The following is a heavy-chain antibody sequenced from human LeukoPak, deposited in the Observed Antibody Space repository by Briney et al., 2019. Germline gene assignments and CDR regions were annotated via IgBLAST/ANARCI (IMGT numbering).Heavy chain of an antibody. CDR2: IYTSGST. D-gene: IGHD6-19*01. J-gene: IGHJ4*02. V-gene: IGHV4-61*02. Sequence: SETLSLTCTVSGSSISSGSYYWSWIRQPAGKGLEWIGRIYTSGSTNYNPSLKSRVTISVDTSKNQFSLKLSSVTAADTAVYYCASGYSSGWSQYYYWGQGTLVTVSS. CDR3: ASGYSSGWSQYYY. CDR1: GSSISSGSYY.